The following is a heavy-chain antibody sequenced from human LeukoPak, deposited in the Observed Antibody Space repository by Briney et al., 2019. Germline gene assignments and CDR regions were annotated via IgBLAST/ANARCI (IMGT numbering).Heavy chain of an antibody. V-gene: IGHV1-2*02. CDR3: ARGSTVGATESLGFDY. CDR1: GYTFTGYY. D-gene: IGHD1-26*01. Sequence: ASVKVSFKASGYTFTGYYIHWVRQAPGQGLEWMGWINPNSGDTHYAQKFQGRVTITRDTSISTAYMELSRLRSDDTAMYYCARGSTVGATESLGFDYWGQGTPVTVSS. CDR2: INPNSGDT. J-gene: IGHJ4*02.